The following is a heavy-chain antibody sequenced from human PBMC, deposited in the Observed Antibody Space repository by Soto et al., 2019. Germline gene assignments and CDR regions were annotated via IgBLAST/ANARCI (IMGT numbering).Heavy chain of an antibody. Sequence: GSLRLSCAASGFTFSSYGMHWVRQAPGKGLEWVAVISYDGSNKYYADSVKGRFTISRDNSKNTLYLQMNSLRAEDTAVYYCTVTIYDYWGQGTLVTVSS. CDR3: TVTIYDY. J-gene: IGHJ4*02. CDR1: GFTFSSYG. D-gene: IGHD3-9*01. V-gene: IGHV3-30*03. CDR2: ISYDGSNK.